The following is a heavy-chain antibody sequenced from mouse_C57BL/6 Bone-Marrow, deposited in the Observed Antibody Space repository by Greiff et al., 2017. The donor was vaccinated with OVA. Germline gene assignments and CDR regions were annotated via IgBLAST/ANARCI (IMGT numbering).Heavy chain of an antibody. D-gene: IGHD2-3*01. J-gene: IGHJ2*01. CDR1: GYSFTSYY. V-gene: IGHV1-66*01. CDR2: IYPGSGNT. Sequence: QVQLQQSGPELVKPGASVKISCTASGYSFTSYYIHWVKQRPGQGLEWIGWIYPGSGNTKYTEKFKGKATLTADTSSSTAYMQLSSLTSEDSAVYYCARRGYDGYFFDYWGQGTTLTVSS. CDR3: ARRGYDGYFFDY.